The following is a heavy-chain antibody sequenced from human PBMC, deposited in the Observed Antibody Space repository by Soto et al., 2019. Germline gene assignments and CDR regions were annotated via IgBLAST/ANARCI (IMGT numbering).Heavy chain of an antibody. CDR3: AKVKGDIVVVPAAILSYGMDV. D-gene: IGHD2-2*01. CDR2: ISGSGGST. Sequence: EVQLLESGGGLVQPGGSLRLSCAASGFTFSSYAMSWVRQAPGKGLEWVSAISGSGGSTYYADSVKGRFTISRDNSKNTLYLQMNSLRAEDTAVYYCAKVKGDIVVVPAAILSYGMDVWRQGTTVTVSS. CDR1: GFTFSSYA. J-gene: IGHJ6*02. V-gene: IGHV3-23*01.